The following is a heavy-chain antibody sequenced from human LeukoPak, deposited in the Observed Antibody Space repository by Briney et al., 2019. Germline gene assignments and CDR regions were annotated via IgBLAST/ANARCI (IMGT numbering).Heavy chain of an antibody. CDR2: IYYSGST. J-gene: IGHJ6*02. Sequence: PSETLSLTCTVSGGSISSYYWSWIRQPPGKGLEWIGYIYYSGSTNYNPSLKSRVTISVDTSKNQFSLKLSSVTAADTAVYYCARDLVDYGDPYYGMDVWGQGTTVTVSS. D-gene: IGHD4-17*01. CDR1: GGSISSYY. V-gene: IGHV4-59*01. CDR3: ARDLVDYGDPYYGMDV.